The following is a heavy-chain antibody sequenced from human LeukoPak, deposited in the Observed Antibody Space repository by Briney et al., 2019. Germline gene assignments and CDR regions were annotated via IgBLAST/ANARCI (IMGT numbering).Heavy chain of an antibody. CDR1: GFTFSSYE. Sequence: GGSLRLSCAASGFTFSSYEMNWVRQAPGKGLVWVSRINSDGTTTMYADSVKGRFTISRDNAKNTLYLQMSSLRDEDTAVYYCARRVDATRWFDPWGQGTLVTVSS. D-gene: IGHD2-15*01. V-gene: IGHV3-74*03. CDR3: ARRVDATRWFDP. CDR2: INSDGTTT. J-gene: IGHJ5*02.